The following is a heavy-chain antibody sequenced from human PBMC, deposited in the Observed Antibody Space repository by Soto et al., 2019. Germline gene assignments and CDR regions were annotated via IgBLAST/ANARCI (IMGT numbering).Heavy chain of an antibody. D-gene: IGHD6-13*01. Sequence: GGSLRLSCAASGFTFNKFGMNWVRQAPGKGLEWVSTISSSSSYIFYADSVRGRFTISRDNAKNSVYLQMNSLRAEDTAMYYCARDLSSSWYNDRNADWFDPWGQGALVTVSS. CDR3: ARDLSSSWYNDRNADWFDP. V-gene: IGHV3-21*06. J-gene: IGHJ5*02. CDR1: GFTFNKFG. CDR2: ISSSSSYI.